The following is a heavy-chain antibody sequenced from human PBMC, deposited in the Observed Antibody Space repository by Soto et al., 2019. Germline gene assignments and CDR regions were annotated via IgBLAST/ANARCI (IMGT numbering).Heavy chain of an antibody. CDR2: IIPSIGKA. CDR3: ARSGHCGGDCYAH. Sequence: SVKVSCTASGFTFSSSAVEWVRQAPGQGLEWMGRIIPSIGKANYAQKFQDRVTITADKSTSTAYMELSSLRSEDTAVYYCARSGHCGGDCYAHWGQGTLVTVSS. J-gene: IGHJ4*02. V-gene: IGHV1-69*04. CDR1: GFTFSSSA. D-gene: IGHD2-21*01.